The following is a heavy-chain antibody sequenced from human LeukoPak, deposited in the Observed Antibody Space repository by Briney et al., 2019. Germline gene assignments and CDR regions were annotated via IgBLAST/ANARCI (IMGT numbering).Heavy chain of an antibody. CDR2: ISYDGSNK. CDR3: ARGSSGYHIDY. Sequence: GRSLRLSCAASGFTFSSYAMHWVRQAPGKGLEWVAVISYDGSNKYYADSVKGRFTISRDNSKNTLYLQMNSLRAEDTAVYYCARGSSGYHIDYWGQGTLVTVSS. J-gene: IGHJ4*02. D-gene: IGHD3-22*01. V-gene: IGHV3-30*04. CDR1: GFTFSSYA.